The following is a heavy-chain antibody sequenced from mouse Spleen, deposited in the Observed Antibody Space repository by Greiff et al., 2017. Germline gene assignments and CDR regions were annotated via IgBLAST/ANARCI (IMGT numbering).Heavy chain of an antibody. D-gene: IGHD2-1*01. J-gene: IGHJ4*01. CDR3: ARDGNYVGYYAMDY. Sequence: QVQLQQSGAELVKPGAPVKLSCKASGYTFTSYWMNWVKQRPGRGLEWIGRIDPSDSETHYNQKFKDKATLTVDKSSSTAYIQLSSLTSEDSAVYYCARDGNYVGYYAMDYWGQGTSVTVSS. V-gene: IGHV1-69*02. CDR1: GYTFTSYW. CDR2: IDPSDSET.